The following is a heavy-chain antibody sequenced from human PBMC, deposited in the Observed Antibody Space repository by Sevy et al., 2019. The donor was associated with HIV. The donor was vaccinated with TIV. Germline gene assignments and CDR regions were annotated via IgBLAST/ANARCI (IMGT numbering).Heavy chain of an antibody. J-gene: IGHJ4*02. CDR2: ISGTGFST. CDR1: GFSFSNYV. V-gene: IGHV3-23*01. D-gene: IGHD6-19*01. Sequence: GVSLRLSCAASGFSFSNYVMGWVRQAPGKGLEWVTSISGTGFSTYYADSVKGRFTISRDNSKNTLYLQMNSLSAEDTAVYYCAKGRSSGWDGGFDYWGQGTLVTVSS. CDR3: AKGRSSGWDGGFDY.